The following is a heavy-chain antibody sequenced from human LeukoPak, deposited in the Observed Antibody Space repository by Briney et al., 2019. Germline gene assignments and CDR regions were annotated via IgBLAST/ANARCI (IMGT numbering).Heavy chain of an antibody. Sequence: SETLSLTCAVYGGSFSGYYWSWIRQPPGKGLEWIGYIYHNGNTYYNPSLKSRVTISVDTSQNEFSLKVNSVTAADTGVYYCARVYGSCSGGGCYFFDYWGQGTLVTVSS. CDR1: GGSFSGYY. V-gene: IGHV4-34*01. CDR3: ARVYGSCSGGGCYFFDY. J-gene: IGHJ4*02. D-gene: IGHD2-15*01. CDR2: IYHNGNT.